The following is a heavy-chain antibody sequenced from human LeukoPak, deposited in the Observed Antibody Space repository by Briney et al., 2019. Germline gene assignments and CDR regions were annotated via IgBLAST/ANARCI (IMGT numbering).Heavy chain of an antibody. CDR2: IYYSGST. CDR1: GGSINRGNFY. J-gene: IGHJ5*02. V-gene: IGHV4-39*07. CDR3: ALLGHCSSTSCRT. Sequence: SSETLSLTCTVSGGSINRGNFYWGWIRQPPGKGLEWIGNIYYSGSTYYNSSLKSRVTISVDTSKNQFSLKLSSVTAADTAVYYCALLGHCSSTSCRTWGQGTLVTVSS. D-gene: IGHD2-2*01.